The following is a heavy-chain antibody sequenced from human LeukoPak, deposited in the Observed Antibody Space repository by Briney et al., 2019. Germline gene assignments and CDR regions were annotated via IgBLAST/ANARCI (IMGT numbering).Heavy chain of an antibody. V-gene: IGHV4-39*01. CDR1: GGSISSSHW. CDR2: IYYSGST. CDR3: ARRPGSSGYY. D-gene: IGHD3-22*01. J-gene: IGHJ4*02. Sequence: SGTLSLTCTVSGGSISSSHWWSWVRQPPGKGLEWIGSIYYSGSTYYNPSLKSRVTISVDTSKNQFSLKLSSVTAADTAVYYCARRPGSSGYYWGQGTLVTVSS.